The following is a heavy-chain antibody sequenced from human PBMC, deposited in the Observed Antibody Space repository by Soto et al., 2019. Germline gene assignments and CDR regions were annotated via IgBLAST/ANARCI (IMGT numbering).Heavy chain of an antibody. CDR3: PREGELTGIGDY. V-gene: IGHV1-69*06. CDR1: GGTFSSYA. J-gene: IGHJ4*01. CDR2: IIPIFGTA. Sequence: SVKVSCKASGGTFSSYAISWVRQAPGQGLEWMGGIIPIFGTANYAQKFQGRVTITADKSTSTAYMELRSLRSKDTAVYSWPREGELTGIGDYWGHGTLVTVSS. D-gene: IGHD7-27*01.